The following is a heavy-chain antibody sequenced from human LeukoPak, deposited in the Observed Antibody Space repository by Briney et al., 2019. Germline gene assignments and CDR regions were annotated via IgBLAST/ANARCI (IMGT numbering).Heavy chain of an antibody. CDR1: GGSISSSSYY. V-gene: IGHV4-39*01. CDR2: IYYSGST. D-gene: IGHD2-2*01. CDR3: ARLLGYCSSTSCYEEGFDP. J-gene: IGHJ5*02. Sequence: PSETLSLTCTVSGGSISSSSYYWGWIRQPPGKGLEWIGSIYYSGSTYYNPSLKSRVTISVDTSKNQFSLKLSSVTAADTAVYYCARLLGYCSSTSCYEEGFDPWGQGTLVTVSS.